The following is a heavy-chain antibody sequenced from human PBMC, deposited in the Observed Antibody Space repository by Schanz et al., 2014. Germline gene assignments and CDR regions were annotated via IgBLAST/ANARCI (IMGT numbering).Heavy chain of an antibody. J-gene: IGHJ6*02. V-gene: IGHV4-30-4*07. CDR1: GDSISGGGYS. CDR3: SREGSRRPRMDV. Sequence: QVQLQESGPGLVKPSQTLSLTCAVSGDSISGGGYSWSWIRQAPGGGLEWIGNIYYSGSTNYNPSLKSRVTISVDTSKNQFSLRLTSVTAADTALYYCSREGSRRPRMDVWGHGTTVTVSS. D-gene: IGHD3-10*01. CDR2: IYYSGST.